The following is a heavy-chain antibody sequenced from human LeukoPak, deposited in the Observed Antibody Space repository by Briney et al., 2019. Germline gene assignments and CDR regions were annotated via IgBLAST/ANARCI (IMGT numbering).Heavy chain of an antibody. Sequence: GGSLRLSCAASGFTFSSYAMSWVRQAPGKGLEWVSAISGSGGSTYYADSVKGRFTVSRDNSKNTLYLQMNSLRAEDSAVYYCAKVFPYYDSSGRYFDYWGQGTLVTVSS. CDR2: ISGSGGST. CDR1: GFTFSSYA. CDR3: AKVFPYYDSSGRYFDY. J-gene: IGHJ4*02. V-gene: IGHV3-23*01. D-gene: IGHD3-22*01.